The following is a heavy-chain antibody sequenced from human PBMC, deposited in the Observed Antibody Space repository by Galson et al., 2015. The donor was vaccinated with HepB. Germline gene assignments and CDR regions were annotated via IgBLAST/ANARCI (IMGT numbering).Heavy chain of an antibody. V-gene: IGHV3-23*01. CDR2: IRGSGDNT. D-gene: IGHD2/OR15-2a*01. CDR3: VDYCNLTNCFEY. CDR1: GFTFGSYA. Sequence: SLRLSCAASGFTFGSYAMTWVRQAPEKGLEWVSVIRGSGDNTYYAASVKGRFTISRDNTKNTVFLQMNSLRADDTAIYYCVDYCNLTNCFEYWGQGALVTVSS. J-gene: IGHJ4*02.